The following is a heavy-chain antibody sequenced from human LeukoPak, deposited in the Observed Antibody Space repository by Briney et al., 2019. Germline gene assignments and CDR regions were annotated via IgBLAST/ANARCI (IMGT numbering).Heavy chain of an antibody. V-gene: IGHV1-8*01. CDR2: MNPNSRST. CDR1: GYTFTIYD. D-gene: IGHD1-14*01. Sequence: ASVTVSCKASGYTFTIYDINWVRQAPGQGIEWMGWMNPNSRSTGYAQKFQGRVTMSRNTSISTAYMELSSLRSEDTAVYYCARVLPGDHWGQGTLVTVSS. J-gene: IGHJ4*02. CDR3: ARVLPGDH.